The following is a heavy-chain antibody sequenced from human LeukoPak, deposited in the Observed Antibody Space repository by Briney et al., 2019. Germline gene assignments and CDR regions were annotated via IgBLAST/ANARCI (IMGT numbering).Heavy chain of an antibody. V-gene: IGHV3-9*03. CDR1: GFTFDDYA. D-gene: IGHD1-26*01. CDR2: ISWNSGSI. J-gene: IGHJ3*01. CDR3: AKDISLRYSGRRGAFDF. Sequence: GGSLRLSCAASGFTFDDYAVHWVRQAPGKGLEWVSGISWNSGSIGYADSVKGRFTISRDNAKNSLYLQMNSLRAEDMALYYCAKDISLRYSGRRGAFDFLRQGTMVTVSS.